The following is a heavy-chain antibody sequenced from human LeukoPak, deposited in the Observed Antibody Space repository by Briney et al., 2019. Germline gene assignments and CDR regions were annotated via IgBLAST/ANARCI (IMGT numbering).Heavy chain of an antibody. D-gene: IGHD4-17*01. V-gene: IGHV3-64*01. CDR1: GFTFSSYA. CDR3: ARWAESKESNGVDDAFDI. J-gene: IGHJ3*02. Sequence: GGSLRLSCAASGFTFSSYAMHWVRQAPGKGLEYVSAISSNGGSTYYANSVKGRFTISRDNSKNTLYLQMGSLRAEDMAVYYCARWAESKESNGVDDAFDIWGQGTMVTVSS. CDR2: ISSNGGST.